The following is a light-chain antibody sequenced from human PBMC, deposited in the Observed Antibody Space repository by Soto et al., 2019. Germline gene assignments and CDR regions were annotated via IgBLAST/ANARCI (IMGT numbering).Light chain of an antibody. J-gene: IGKJ5*01. CDR3: QQYGNSPTIT. CDR1: PSVSSSY. V-gene: IGKV3-20*01. CDR2: GAS. Sequence: IVWKQSPGTLSLSPGERATFFCRASPSVSSSYLAWSPQKPGQAPRLMIYGASNRATGIPDRFRGSASGTDFSLTICRLEPEDFAVYYGQQYGNSPTITFCQLTR.